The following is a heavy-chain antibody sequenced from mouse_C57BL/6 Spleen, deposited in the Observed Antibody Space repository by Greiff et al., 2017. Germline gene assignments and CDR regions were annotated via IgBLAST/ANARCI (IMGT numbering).Heavy chain of an antibody. J-gene: IGHJ1*03. Sequence: QVQLQQSGPELVKPGASVKLSCTASGYTFTSYDINWVKQSPGQGLEWIGWIYPRDGSTKYTEKVKGKATLTVDTSSSTAYMELHSLTSEDSAVYFCARLYQGVWFDVWGTGTTVTVSS. CDR2: IYPRDGST. V-gene: IGHV1-85*01. D-gene: IGHD5-1*01. CDR1: GYTFTSYD. CDR3: ARLYQGVWFDV.